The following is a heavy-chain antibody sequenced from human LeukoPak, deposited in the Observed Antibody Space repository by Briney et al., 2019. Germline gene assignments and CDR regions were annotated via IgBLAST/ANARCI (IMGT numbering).Heavy chain of an antibody. Sequence: PGGSLRLSCAASGFTFSGYSMHWVRQAPGKGLEDVAYISGSGDGTEYADSVKGRFTISRDNSKTTPFLQMGSLRAEDMAVYYCARQKGSGANWFDHWGQGTLVTVSS. CDR1: GFTFSGYS. J-gene: IGHJ5*02. CDR3: ARQKGSGANWFDH. V-gene: IGHV3-64*02. D-gene: IGHD3-10*01. CDR2: ISGSGDGT.